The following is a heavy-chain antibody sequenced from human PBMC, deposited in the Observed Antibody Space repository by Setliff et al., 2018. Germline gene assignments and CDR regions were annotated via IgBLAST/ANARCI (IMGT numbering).Heavy chain of an antibody. CDR3: AREEGRDLSPQSYYYYMDV. J-gene: IGHJ6*03. V-gene: IGHV1-69*05. Sequence: RASVKVSCKASGGTFSSYGINWVRQAPGQGLEWMGGIMPIFGTTNYAQKFQGSVTITTDKSTSTAYMELSSLTSDDTAVYFCAREEGRDLSPQSYYYYMDVWGKGTTVTVSS. CDR2: IMPIFGTT. CDR1: GGTFSSYG.